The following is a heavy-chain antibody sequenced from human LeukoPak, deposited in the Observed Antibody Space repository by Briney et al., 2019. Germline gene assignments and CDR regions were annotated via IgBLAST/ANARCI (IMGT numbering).Heavy chain of an antibody. CDR1: GFTFNTYW. V-gene: IGHV3-74*01. CDR3: ASEQGDNY. CDR2: INADGSST. D-gene: IGHD2-15*01. J-gene: IGHJ4*02. Sequence: GGSLRLSCAASGFTFNTYWMHWVRHAPGKGLVWVSSINADGSSTSYADSMKGRFTISRDNAKNTLYLQMNSLRAEDTAVYYCASEQGDNYWGQGTLVTVSS.